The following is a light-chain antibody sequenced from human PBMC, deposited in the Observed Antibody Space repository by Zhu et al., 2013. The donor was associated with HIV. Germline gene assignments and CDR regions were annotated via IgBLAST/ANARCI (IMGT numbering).Light chain of an antibody. CDR3: NF. Sequence: EIVLTQSPGTLSLSSGERVTLSCRASQTVSSNSLAWYQQKPGQTPRLLIYSASSRPTGIPSRFSGSGSGTDFTLTTTRRRTYVGNPLERNFFG. V-gene: IGKV3-20*01. CDR1: QTVSSNS. J-gene: IGKJ2*01. CDR2: SAS.